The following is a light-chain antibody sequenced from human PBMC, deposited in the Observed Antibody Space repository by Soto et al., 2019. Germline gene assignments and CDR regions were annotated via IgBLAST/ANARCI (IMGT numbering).Light chain of an antibody. CDR3: QQYGSSPPIT. J-gene: IGKJ5*01. Sequence: EIGMSQSPATLSVSTGGRATLSCRASQSISGALAWYQQKPGQAPRLLIYGASTRATSFPARFSGSGSGTDFTLTISRLEPEDFAVYYCQQYGSSPPITFGQRTRLEI. V-gene: IGKV3-15*01. CDR1: QSISGA. CDR2: GAS.